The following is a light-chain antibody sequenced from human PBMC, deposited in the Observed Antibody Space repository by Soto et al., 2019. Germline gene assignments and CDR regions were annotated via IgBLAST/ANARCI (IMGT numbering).Light chain of an antibody. CDR1: ESIARH. CDR3: QQTYRTLSIT. J-gene: IGKJ5*01. Sequence: DIPMTQSPSSLSASVGDRVTITCRASESIARHLNWYQQRPGKAPKLLIYAASTLQNGVPSRFRGGGSGTDFTLTISNLQPEDFATYYCQQTYRTLSITFGQGTRLEIK. CDR2: AAS. V-gene: IGKV1-39*01.